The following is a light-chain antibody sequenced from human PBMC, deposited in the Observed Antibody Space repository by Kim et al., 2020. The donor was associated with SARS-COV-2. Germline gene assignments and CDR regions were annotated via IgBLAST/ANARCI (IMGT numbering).Light chain of an antibody. CDR2: KDS. J-gene: IGLJ3*02. V-gene: IGLV3-25*03. Sequence: SYELTQPPSMSVSPGQTARITCSGDALPKQYVYWYQQKPGQAPVLVIYKDSERPSGIPERFSGSGSGTTVTLTISGVQAEDEADYYCQSTDSSGIWVFGG. CDR3: QSTDSSGIWV. CDR1: ALPKQY.